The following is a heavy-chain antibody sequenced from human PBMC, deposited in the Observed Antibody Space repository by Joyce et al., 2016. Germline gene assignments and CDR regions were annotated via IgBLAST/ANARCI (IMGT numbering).Heavy chain of an antibody. CDR3: ARYDYGEKGDFDY. V-gene: IGHV4-4*02. CDR1: GDSISNNEW. CDR2: IYHSGST. Sequence: QVQLQESGPGLVKPSGTLSLTCAISGDSISNNEWWGWVRQPPGKGLEWIGEIYHSGSTNYNPSLKSRVTMSVDKSKNQFSLKLSSVTAADTAVYYCARYDYGEKGDFDYWGQGTLVIVSS. J-gene: IGHJ4*02. D-gene: IGHD4-17*01.